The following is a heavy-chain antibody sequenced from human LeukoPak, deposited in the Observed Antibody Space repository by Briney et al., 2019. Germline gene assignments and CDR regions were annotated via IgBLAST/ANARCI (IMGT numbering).Heavy chain of an antibody. J-gene: IGHJ4*02. V-gene: IGHV4-39*01. CDR3: VRSGYSFLVDY. CDR2: MPYSGTT. CDR1: GGSISSSGSY. Sequence: PSETLSLTCTVSGGSISSSGSYWGGIRQPPGKGLEWIASMPYSGTTYYNPSLESRVTISVDTSKNQFSLRLNSVTAADTAVYYCVRSGYSFLVDYWGQGTLVTVSS. D-gene: IGHD5-18*01.